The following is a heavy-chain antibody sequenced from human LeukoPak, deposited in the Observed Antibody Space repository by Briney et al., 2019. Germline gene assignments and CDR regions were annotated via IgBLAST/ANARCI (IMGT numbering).Heavy chain of an antibody. J-gene: IGHJ5*02. Sequence: HSGESLRLSCAASGFTFTSYAMSWVRQAPGKGLEWVSAISSGGSTYYTDSVKGRFTISRDNSKNTLYLQMNSLRAEDTALYYCAKRRTCSGGSFYGGFDPWGQGTLVTVSS. CDR1: GFTFTSYA. CDR2: ISSGGST. CDR3: AKRRTCSGGSFYGGFDP. V-gene: IGHV3-23*01. D-gene: IGHD2-15*01.